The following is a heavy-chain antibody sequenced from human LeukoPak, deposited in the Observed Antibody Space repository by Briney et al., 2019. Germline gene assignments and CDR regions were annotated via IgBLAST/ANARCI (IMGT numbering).Heavy chain of an antibody. CDR3: AHLAGDYSGSYPPDAFDI. J-gene: IGHJ3*02. D-gene: IGHD1-26*01. V-gene: IGHV1-69*05. CDR1: GGTFSSYA. CDR2: IIPIFGTA. Sequence: SVKVSCKASGGTFSSYAISWARQAPGQGLEWMGGIIPIFGTANYAQKFQGRVTITTDESTSTAYLELSSLRSEDTAVYYCAHLAGDYSGSYPPDAFDIWGQGTMVTVSS.